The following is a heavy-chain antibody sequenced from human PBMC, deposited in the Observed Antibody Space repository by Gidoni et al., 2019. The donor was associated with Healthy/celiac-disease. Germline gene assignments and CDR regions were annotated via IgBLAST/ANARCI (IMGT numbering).Heavy chain of an antibody. CDR1: GYTFTSYG. V-gene: IGHV1-18*01. J-gene: IGHJ6*02. Sequence: QVQLVQSGAEVKKPGASVKVSCKASGYTFTSYGISWVRQAPGQGLEWMGWISAYNGNTNYAQKLQGRVTMTTDTSTSTAYMELRSLRSDDTAVYYCARPVSDTTSVDYYYYGMDVWGQGTTVTVSS. D-gene: IGHD5-18*01. CDR3: ARPVSDTTSVDYYYYGMDV. CDR2: ISAYNGNT.